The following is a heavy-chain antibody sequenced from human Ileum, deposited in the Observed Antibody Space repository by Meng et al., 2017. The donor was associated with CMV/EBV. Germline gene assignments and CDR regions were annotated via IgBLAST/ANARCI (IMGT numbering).Heavy chain of an antibody. D-gene: IGHD6-13*01. J-gene: IGHJ4*02. CDR1: GFTFGTYG. CDR3: AKDGSRSSSWQRFDS. V-gene: IGHV3-23*01. CDR2: FSTSGGAT. Sequence: GESLKISCAASGFTFGTYGMSWVRQAPGKGLEWVSGFSTSGGATFYADSVQGRFTLSRDQSNSTLYLQMNSLRADDTAIYYCAKDGSRSSSWQRFDSWGPGTLVTVSS.